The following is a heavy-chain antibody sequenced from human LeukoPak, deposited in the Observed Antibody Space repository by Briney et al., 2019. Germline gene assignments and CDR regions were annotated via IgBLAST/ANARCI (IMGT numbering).Heavy chain of an antibody. CDR2: ISGSGSST. CDR3: AKRIHSGSYFDY. J-gene: IGHJ4*02. V-gene: IGHV3-23*01. Sequence: GGPLRLSCAASGFTFTSYAMNWVRQAPGKGLEWVSTISGSGSSTYYVDSVKGRFTISRDNSKNTLYLQMNSLRAEDTAVYYCAKRIHSGSYFDYWGQGTLVTVSS. CDR1: GFTFTSYA. D-gene: IGHD1-26*01.